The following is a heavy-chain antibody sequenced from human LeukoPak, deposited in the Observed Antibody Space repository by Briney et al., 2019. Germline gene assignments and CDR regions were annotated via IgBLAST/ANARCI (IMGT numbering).Heavy chain of an antibody. J-gene: IGHJ4*02. D-gene: IGHD6-13*01. Sequence: GGSLRLSCAASGFTVSSNYVRWVRQAPGKGLEWVSVIYSGGSTYYADSVKGRFTISRDNSKNTLYLQMNSLRAEDTAVYYCAREERYTSSWYWAFDYWGQGTLVTVSS. CDR3: AREERYTSSWYWAFDY. V-gene: IGHV3-53*01. CDR1: GFTVSSNY. CDR2: IYSGGST.